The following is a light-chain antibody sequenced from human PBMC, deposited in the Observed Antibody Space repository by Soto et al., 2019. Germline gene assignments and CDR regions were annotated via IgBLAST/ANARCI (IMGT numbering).Light chain of an antibody. CDR2: QDR. CDR3: QAWDTGTLV. CDR1: KLGDKY. V-gene: IGLV3-1*01. J-gene: IGLJ2*01. Sequence: SYELTQPSSVSVSPGQTVSITCSGDKLGDKYVWWYQQKPGQTPVQVIFQDRKRPSGISERFSGSNSGNTATLTISGTQALDEADYYCQAWDTGTLVFGGGTKLTVL.